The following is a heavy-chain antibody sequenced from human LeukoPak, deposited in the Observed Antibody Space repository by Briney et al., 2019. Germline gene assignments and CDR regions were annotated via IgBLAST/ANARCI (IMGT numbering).Heavy chain of an antibody. J-gene: IGHJ4*02. D-gene: IGHD6-13*01. CDR1: GFTFEHYA. Sequence: PGRSLRLSCVASGFTFEHYAMHWVRQAPGKGLEWVSGIAWDSENIGYADSVKGRFTISRDNAKNSLYLQMNSLRAEDTALYYCAKDGAGIAPPPYYFDYWGQGTLVTVSS. CDR3: AKDGAGIAPPPYYFDY. V-gene: IGHV3-9*01. CDR2: IAWDSENI.